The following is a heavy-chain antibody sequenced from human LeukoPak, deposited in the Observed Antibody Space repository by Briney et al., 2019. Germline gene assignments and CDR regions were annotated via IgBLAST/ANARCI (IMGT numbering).Heavy chain of an antibody. Sequence: ALVKVSCKASGYTFTGYYMHWVRQAPGQGLEWMGWINPNSGGTNYAQKFQGRVTMTRDTSISTAYMELSRLRSDDTAVYYCARDHSVVRGSIARIHSPNWFDPWGQGTLVTVSS. CDR3: ARDHSVVRGSIARIHSPNWFDP. CDR1: GYTFTGYY. V-gene: IGHV1-2*02. D-gene: IGHD3-10*01. CDR2: INPNSGGT. J-gene: IGHJ5*02.